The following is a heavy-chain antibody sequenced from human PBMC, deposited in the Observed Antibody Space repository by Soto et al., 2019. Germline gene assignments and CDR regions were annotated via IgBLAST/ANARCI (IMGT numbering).Heavy chain of an antibody. Sequence: SVKVSCKASGGTFSSCAISWVRQAPGQGLEWMGGIIPIFGTANYAQKFQSRDTITADESPSTAYMELSSLRSDDTAVYYCARAVFTMIVVVITSDLEIWGQGTMVTVSS. D-gene: IGHD3-22*01. CDR2: IIPIFGTA. V-gene: IGHV1-69*13. J-gene: IGHJ3*02. CDR3: ARAVFTMIVVVITSDLEI. CDR1: GGTFSSCA.